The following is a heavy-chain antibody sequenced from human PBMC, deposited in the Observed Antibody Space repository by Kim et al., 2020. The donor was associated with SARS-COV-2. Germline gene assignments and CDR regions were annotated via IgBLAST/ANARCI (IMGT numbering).Heavy chain of an antibody. J-gene: IGHJ4*02. CDR1: GFTFSNYA. D-gene: IGHD3-10*01. CDR2: ISSDGGST. Sequence: GGSLRLSCSASGFTFSNYAMHWVRQAPGKGLEYVSAISSDGGSTYYADSVKGRFTISRDNSKNMLYVQMSSLRVEDTAIYYCVTRNYYNSGSDYEGAPFDSWGQGTLVTVSS. CDR3: VTRNYYNSGSDYEGAPFDS. V-gene: IGHV3-64*05.